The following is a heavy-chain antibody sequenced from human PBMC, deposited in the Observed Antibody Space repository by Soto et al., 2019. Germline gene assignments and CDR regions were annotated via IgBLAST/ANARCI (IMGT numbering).Heavy chain of an antibody. CDR1: VGSFSAYY. CDR3: ARGRIYREEVFGVAIARGGWFDP. V-gene: IGHV4-34*01. J-gene: IGHJ5*02. CDR2: IHHSGST. D-gene: IGHD3-3*01. Sequence: PSETLSLTCAVYVGSFSAYYWSWIRQPPGKGLEWIGEIHHSGSTNYNPSLKSRVTISLDASKNQFSLKLGSVTAADTAVYYCARGRIYREEVFGVAIARGGWFDPWGQGTLVTVSS.